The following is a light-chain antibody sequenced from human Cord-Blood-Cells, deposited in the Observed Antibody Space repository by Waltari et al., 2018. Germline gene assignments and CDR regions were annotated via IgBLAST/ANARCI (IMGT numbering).Light chain of an antibody. V-gene: IGLV2-11*01. Sequence: QSALTQPRSVSGSPGQSVTISCTGTSSDVGGYNYVSWYQQHPGKAPKLMIYDVSKRPSGVPDGFSGSKSGDTACPTNSGLRAEDEAEYYCCSYAGSYTYVFGTGTKVTVL. CDR3: CSYAGSYTYV. CDR2: DVS. CDR1: SSDVGGYNY. J-gene: IGLJ1*01.